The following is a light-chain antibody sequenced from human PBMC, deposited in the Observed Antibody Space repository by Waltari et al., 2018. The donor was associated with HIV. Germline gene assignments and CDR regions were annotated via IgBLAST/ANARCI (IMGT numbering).Light chain of an antibody. Sequence: SYVLTQPPSESVAPGKTVRITCGGNNLASKSVHWYQHKPGQAPVLVISDDGDRPSGIPERFTGSNSGNTATLTISRVEAGDEADYYCQVWDSSGDHPLFGGGTKLTVL. V-gene: IGLV3-21*04. CDR3: QVWDSSGDHPL. CDR1: NLASKS. CDR2: DDG. J-gene: IGLJ2*01.